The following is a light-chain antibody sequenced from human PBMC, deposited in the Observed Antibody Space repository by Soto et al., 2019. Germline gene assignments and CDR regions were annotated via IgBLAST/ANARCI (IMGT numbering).Light chain of an antibody. CDR3: SSYTSSSTDV. Sequence: QSVLTQPASVSGSPGQSITISCTGTSSDVGGYKYVSWYQQHPGEAPKVMIYEVNNRPSGVSNRFSGSKSGNTASLTISGLQVEDEADYYCSSYTSSSTDVFGSGTKLTVL. V-gene: IGLV2-14*01. CDR2: EVN. J-gene: IGLJ1*01. CDR1: SSDVGGYKY.